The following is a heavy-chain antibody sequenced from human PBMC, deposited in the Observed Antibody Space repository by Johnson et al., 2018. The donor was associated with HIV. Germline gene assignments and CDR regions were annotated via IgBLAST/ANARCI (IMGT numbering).Heavy chain of an antibody. CDR3: AREMVAAKDAFDI. CDR1: GFTFSSYA. Sequence: VQLVESGVGVVQPGRSLRLSCAASGFTFSSYAMHWVRQAPGMGLEWVSDISYDGRNKYYADSVKGRFTISRDNSKNTLYLQMNSLRAEDTAVYFCAREMVAAKDAFDIWGQGTMVTVSS. D-gene: IGHD2-15*01. V-gene: IGHV3-30*04. CDR2: ISYDGRNK. J-gene: IGHJ3*02.